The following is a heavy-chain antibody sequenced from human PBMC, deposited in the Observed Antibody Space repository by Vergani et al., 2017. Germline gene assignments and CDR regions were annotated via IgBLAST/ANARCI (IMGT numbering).Heavy chain of an antibody. D-gene: IGHD3-10*01. CDR1: GFTFSSYG. J-gene: IGHJ6*02. CDR3: AKDRKVVLWFGESYGMDV. Sequence: QVQLVESGGGVVQPGGSLRLSCAASGFTFSSYGMHWVRQAPGKGLEWVAFIRYDGSNKYYADSVKGRFTISRDNSKNTLYLQMNSLRAEDTAVYYCAKDRKVVLWFGESYGMDVWGQGTTVTVSS. CDR2: IRYDGSNK. V-gene: IGHV3-30*02.